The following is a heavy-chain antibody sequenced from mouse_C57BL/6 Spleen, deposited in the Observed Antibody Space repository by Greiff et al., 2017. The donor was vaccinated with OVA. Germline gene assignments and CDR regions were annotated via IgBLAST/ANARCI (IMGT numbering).Heavy chain of an antibody. Sequence: MLVESGGGLVQPGGSMKLSCVASGFTFSNYWMNWVRQSPEKGLEWVAQIRLKSDNYATHYAESVKGRFTISRDDSKSSVYLQMNNLRAEDTGIYYCTTGVWYFDVWGTGTTVTVSS. CDR3: TTGVWYFDV. D-gene: IGHD4-1*01. CDR1: GFTFSNYW. V-gene: IGHV6-3*01. CDR2: IRLKSDNYAT. J-gene: IGHJ1*03.